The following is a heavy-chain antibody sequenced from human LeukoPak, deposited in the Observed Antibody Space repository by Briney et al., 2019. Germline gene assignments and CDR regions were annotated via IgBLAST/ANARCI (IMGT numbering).Heavy chain of an antibody. CDR3: AKEGTDYGDYDYFDY. CDR2: ISYDGSNK. Sequence: GGSLRLSCAASGFTFSSYGMHWVRQAPGKGLGWVAVISYDGSNKYYADSVKGRFTISRDNSKNTLYLQMNSLRAEDTAVYYCAKEGTDYGDYDYFDYWGQGTLVTVSS. CDR1: GFTFSSYG. J-gene: IGHJ4*02. V-gene: IGHV3-30*18. D-gene: IGHD4-17*01.